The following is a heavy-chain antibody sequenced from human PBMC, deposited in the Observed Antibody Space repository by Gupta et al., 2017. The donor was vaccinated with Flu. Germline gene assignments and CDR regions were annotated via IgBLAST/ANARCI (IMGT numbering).Heavy chain of an antibody. CDR3: ARRIRAVPNSFDY. D-gene: IGHD3-3*02. J-gene: IGHJ4*02. V-gene: IGHV7-4-1*02. Sequence: VRQAPGQGFEWLGWINTNTGDSTYVQDFTGRFAFSLDTSVTTAFLQISSLKSEDTAVYFCARRIRAVPNSFDYWGQGTLVTVSS. CDR2: INTNTGDS.